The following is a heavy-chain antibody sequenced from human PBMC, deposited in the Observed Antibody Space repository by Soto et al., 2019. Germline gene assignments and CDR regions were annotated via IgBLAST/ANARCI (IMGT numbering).Heavy chain of an antibody. CDR1: GLPVSSYY. D-gene: IGHD1-1*01. CDR2: IYGDGST. Sequence: EVRLEESGGGLVQPGGSLRLSCAASGLPVSSYYMRWVRHAPGKGLEWVSVIYGDGSTYYADSVKGRFTISRDSSKNTGYLQMNSLRDEDTAVYYCASCHWNGPNEYWGQGTLVTVSS. V-gene: IGHV3-66*01. J-gene: IGHJ4*02. CDR3: ASCHWNGPNEY.